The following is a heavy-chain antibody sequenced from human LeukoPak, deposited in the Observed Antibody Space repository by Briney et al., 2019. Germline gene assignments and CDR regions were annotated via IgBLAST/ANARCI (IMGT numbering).Heavy chain of an antibody. CDR3: ATRPTYWGIAVAAAGEGVYFDY. CDR2: FDPEDGET. J-gene: IGHJ4*02. D-gene: IGHD6-19*01. V-gene: IGHV1-24*01. Sequence: ASVKVSCEVSGYTLTELSMHWVRQAPGKGLEWMGGFDPEDGETIYAQEFQGRVTMTEDTSTDTAYMELSSLRSEDTAVYYCATRPTYWGIAVAAAGEGVYFDYWGQGTLVTVSS. CDR1: GYTLTELS.